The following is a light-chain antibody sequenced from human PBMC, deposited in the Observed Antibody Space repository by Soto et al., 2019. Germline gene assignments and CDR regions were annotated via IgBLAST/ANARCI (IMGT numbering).Light chain of an antibody. CDR2: GTS. V-gene: IGKV3-20*01. J-gene: IGKJ1*01. CDR1: QSVSSSY. Sequence: EIVLTQSPGTLSLSPGERATLSCRASQSVSSSYLAWYQQKPGQAPRLLIYGTSNRATGIPDSFSGSGSGTDFTLTISRLEPEDFAVYYCQQYGSSPWTFGQGTKVEFK. CDR3: QQYGSSPWT.